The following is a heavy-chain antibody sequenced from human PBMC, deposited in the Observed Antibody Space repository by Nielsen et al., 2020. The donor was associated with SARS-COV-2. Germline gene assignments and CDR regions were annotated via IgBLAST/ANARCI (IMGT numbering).Heavy chain of an antibody. CDR1: GFTFDDYG. D-gene: IGHD2-15*01. V-gene: IGHV3-23*01. CDR2: ISGSGGST. J-gene: IGHJ6*02. Sequence: GESLKISCAASGFTFDDYGMSWVRQAPGKGLEWVSAISGSGGSTYYADSVKGRFTISRHNAENTVYLQMNSLRTDDTAVYYCARGVELPHQPPAMDVWGQGTTVTVSS. CDR3: ARGVELPHQPPAMDV.